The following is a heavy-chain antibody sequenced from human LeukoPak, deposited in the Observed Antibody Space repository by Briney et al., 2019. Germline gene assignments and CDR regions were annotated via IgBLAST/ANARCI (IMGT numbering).Heavy chain of an antibody. CDR1: GGTFSSYA. D-gene: IGHD5-24*01. V-gene: IGHV1-69*05. J-gene: IGHJ3*02. CDR2: IIPIFGTA. CDR3: ARDAKVEMATIRAFDI. Sequence: EASVKVSCKASGGTFSSYAISWVRQAPGQGLEWMGGIIPIFGTANYAQKLQGRVTMTTDTSTSTAYMELRSLRSDDTAVYYCARDAKVEMATIRAFDIWGQGTMVTVSS.